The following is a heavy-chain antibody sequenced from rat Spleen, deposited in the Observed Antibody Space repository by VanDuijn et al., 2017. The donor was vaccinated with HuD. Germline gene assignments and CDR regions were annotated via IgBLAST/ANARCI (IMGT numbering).Heavy chain of an antibody. Sequence: EVQLVESGGDLVQPGRSVRLSCAASGFTFSNFPMAWVRQAPTKGLEWVATIIYDGSKIYYRDSVKGRFTISRDNTRNTLYLQMYSLRSEDTATYYCTRLWDYWGQGVMVTVSS. CDR2: IIYDGSKI. V-gene: IGHV5-46*01. J-gene: IGHJ2*01. CDR1: GFTFSNFP. D-gene: IGHD3-2*01. CDR3: TRLWDY.